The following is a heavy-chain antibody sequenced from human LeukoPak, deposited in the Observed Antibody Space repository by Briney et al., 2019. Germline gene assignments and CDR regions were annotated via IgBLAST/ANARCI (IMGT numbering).Heavy chain of an antibody. CDR1: GFTFSSYA. Sequence: GGSLRLSCAASGFTFSSYAMSWVRQAPGKGLEWVSAISGSGGSTYYADSVKGRFTISRDNSKNTLYLQMNSLRAEDTAVYYCVKDDKKMVRGTYYFDYWGQGTLVTVSS. V-gene: IGHV3-23*01. CDR3: VKDDKKMVRGTYYFDY. D-gene: IGHD3-10*01. CDR2: ISGSGGST. J-gene: IGHJ4*02.